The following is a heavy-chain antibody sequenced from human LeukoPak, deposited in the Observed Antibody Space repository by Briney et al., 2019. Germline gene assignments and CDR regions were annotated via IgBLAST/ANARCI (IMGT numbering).Heavy chain of an antibody. V-gene: IGHV3-30-3*01. Sequence: GGSLRLSCAASGFTFSSYAMHWVRQAPGKGLEWVAVISYDGSNKYYADSVEGRFTISRDNSKNTLYLQMNSLRAEDTAVYYCARLDDSAHWGQGTLVTVSS. D-gene: IGHD3-16*01. CDR3: ARLDDSAH. CDR1: GFTFSSYA. J-gene: IGHJ4*02. CDR2: ISYDGSNK.